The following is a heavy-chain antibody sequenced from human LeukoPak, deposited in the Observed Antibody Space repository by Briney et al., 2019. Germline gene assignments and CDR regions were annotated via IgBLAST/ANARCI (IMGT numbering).Heavy chain of an antibody. CDR2: ISNSGGRT. V-gene: IGHV3-23*01. CDR1: GFTFSSYA. CDR3: AKSYNGYESKPDY. J-gene: IGHJ4*02. Sequence: AGGSLRLSCAASGFTFSSYAMSWDRQAPGKGLEWVSSISNSGGRTFYTDSVKGRFTISRDNSKITLYLQMNSLRAEDTAVYYCAKSYNGYESKPDYWGQGTLVTVSS. D-gene: IGHD5-12*01.